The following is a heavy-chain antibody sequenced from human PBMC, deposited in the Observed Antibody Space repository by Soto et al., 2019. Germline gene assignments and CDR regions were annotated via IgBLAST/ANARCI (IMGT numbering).Heavy chain of an antibody. J-gene: IGHJ4*02. Sequence: PSETLSLTCAVYGGSISSGDYYWSWIRQPPGKGLEWIGYVFYTGSAYYYNPSLKRRVSMSVDTSKNQFSLKLTSVTAADTAVYYCVRDSVRFGPAFDSWGQGTQVTVSS. CDR3: VRDSVRFGPAFDS. D-gene: IGHD3-3*01. CDR1: GGSISSGDYY. CDR2: VFYTGSAY. V-gene: IGHV4-30-4*01.